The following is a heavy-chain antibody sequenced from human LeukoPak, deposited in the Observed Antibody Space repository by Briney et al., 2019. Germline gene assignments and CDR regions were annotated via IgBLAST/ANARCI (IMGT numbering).Heavy chain of an antibody. CDR2: FDPEDGET. V-gene: IGHV1-24*01. Sequence: ASVKVSCKVSGYTLTELSMHWVRQAPGKGPEWMGGFDPEDGETIYAQKFQGRVTMTRNTSISTAYMELSSLRSEDTAVYYCARLIAAAGTYYYYYIDVWGKGTTVTISS. CDR1: GYTLTELS. CDR3: ARLIAAAGTYYYYYIDV. D-gene: IGHD6-13*01. J-gene: IGHJ6*03.